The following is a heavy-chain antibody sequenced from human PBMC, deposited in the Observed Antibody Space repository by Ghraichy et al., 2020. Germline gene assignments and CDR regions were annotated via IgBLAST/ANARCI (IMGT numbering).Heavy chain of an antibody. CDR2: ISSTSNTI. J-gene: IGHJ6*02. V-gene: IGHV3-48*01. CDR3: ARGGHGSYGSGSYYLYGMDV. D-gene: IGHD3-10*01. CDR1: GFTFSSYS. Sequence: GGSLRLSCAASGFTFSSYSMNWVRQAPGKGLEWVSYISSTSNTIYYADSVKGRFTISRDNAKNSLYLQMNDLRAEDTAVYYCARGGHGSYGSGSYYLYGMDVWGQGTTVTVSS.